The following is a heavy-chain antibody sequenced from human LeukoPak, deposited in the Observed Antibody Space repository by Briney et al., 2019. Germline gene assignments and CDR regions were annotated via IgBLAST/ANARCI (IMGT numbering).Heavy chain of an antibody. CDR1: GFTFADYA. D-gene: IGHD6-13*01. Sequence: PGGSLRLFCAASGFTFADYAMCWVRQAPGKGLEWVSLISGDGDSAYYADSVKGRFTISRDNSKNSLYLQMNSLRTEDTALYYCPKDSLEAAGNWDSWGQGTLVTVSS. J-gene: IGHJ4*02. V-gene: IGHV3-43*02. CDR2: ISGDGDSA. CDR3: PKDSLEAAGNWDS.